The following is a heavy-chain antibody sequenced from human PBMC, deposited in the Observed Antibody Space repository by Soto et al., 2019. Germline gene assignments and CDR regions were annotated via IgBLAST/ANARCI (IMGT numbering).Heavy chain of an antibody. CDR3: ARQGAIVLMVYAIIVGLDP. CDR1: GYTFTSYD. CDR2: MNPNSGNT. V-gene: IGHV1-8*01. Sequence: ASVKVSCKASGYTFTSYDINWVRQATGQGLEWMGWMNPNSGNTGYAQKFQGRVTMTRNTSISTAYMELSSLRSEDTAVYYCARQGAIVLMVYAIIVGLDPWGQGTLVTVSS. D-gene: IGHD2-8*01. J-gene: IGHJ5*02.